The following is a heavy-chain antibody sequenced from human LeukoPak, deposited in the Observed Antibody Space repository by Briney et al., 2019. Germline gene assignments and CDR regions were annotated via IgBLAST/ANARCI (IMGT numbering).Heavy chain of an antibody. V-gene: IGHV4-59*01. CDR3: AGESSFVAVTGRGGWFDP. J-gene: IGHJ5*02. Sequence: SETLSLTCTVSGGSISSYYWTWIRQPPGKGLEWIGYVYYSGNTNYNASLKSRVAISVDTSKNQFSLTLSSVTAADTAVYYCAGESSFVAVTGRGGWFDPWGQGTLVTVSS. CDR2: VYYSGNT. D-gene: IGHD6-19*01. CDR1: GGSISSYY.